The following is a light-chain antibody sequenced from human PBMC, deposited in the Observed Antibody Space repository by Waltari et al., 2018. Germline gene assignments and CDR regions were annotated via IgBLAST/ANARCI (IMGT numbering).Light chain of an antibody. V-gene: IGKV3-20*01. J-gene: IGKJ1*01. CDR1: QSGSRS. CDR2: GAT. Sequence: ELVLTQSPGSLSSSPAERVTLSCRASQSGSRSLAWYQQKPGQGPRLLIFGATNRATGIPDRFSGSGSETDVSLTIGRLETEDFAVYYCQPYVRLPGTFGRGTKVEIK. CDR3: QPYVRLPGT.